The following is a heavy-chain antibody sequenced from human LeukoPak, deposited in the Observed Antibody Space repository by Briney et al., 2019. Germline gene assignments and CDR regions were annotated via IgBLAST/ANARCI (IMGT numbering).Heavy chain of an antibody. Sequence: SVKVSCKASGGTFSSYAISWVGQAPGQGLEWMGGIIPIFGTANYAQKFQGRVTITADESTSTAYMELSSLRSEDTAVYYCARSIVVVPAAIGGGYYYYGMDVWGQGTTVTVSS. CDR3: ARSIVVVPAAIGGGYYYYGMDV. J-gene: IGHJ6*02. CDR1: GGTFSSYA. CDR2: IIPIFGTA. V-gene: IGHV1-69*13. D-gene: IGHD2-2*02.